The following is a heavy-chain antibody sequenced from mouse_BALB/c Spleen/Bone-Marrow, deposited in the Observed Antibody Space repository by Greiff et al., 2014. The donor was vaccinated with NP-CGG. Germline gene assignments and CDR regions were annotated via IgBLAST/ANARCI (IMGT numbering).Heavy chain of an antibody. D-gene: IGHD2-12*01. CDR3: TRRGIYEERTAMDY. CDR2: ISSGGTNT. Sequence: EVKVVESGGDLVKPGGSLKLSCAASGFTFSSYGMSWVRQTPDKRLEWVATISSGGTNTYYPDSVKGRFTISRDNAKNTLYLQMSSLKSEDTAMYYCTRRGIYEERTAMDYWGQGTSVTVSS. J-gene: IGHJ4*01. CDR1: GFTFSSYG. V-gene: IGHV5-6*02.